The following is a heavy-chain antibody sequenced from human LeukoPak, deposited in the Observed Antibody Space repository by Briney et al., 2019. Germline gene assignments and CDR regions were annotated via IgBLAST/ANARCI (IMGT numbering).Heavy chain of an antibody. J-gene: IGHJ4*02. CDR2: MNPNSGNT. CDR3: AREGIMITFGGVTLNPFDY. Sequence: ASVKVSCKASGYTFTSYDINWVRQATGQGLEWMGWMNPNSGNTGYAQKFQGRVTMTRNTSISTAYMELSSLRSEDTAVYYCAREGIMITFGGVTLNPFDYWGQGTLVTVSS. V-gene: IGHV1-8*01. CDR1: GYTFTSYD. D-gene: IGHD3-16*01.